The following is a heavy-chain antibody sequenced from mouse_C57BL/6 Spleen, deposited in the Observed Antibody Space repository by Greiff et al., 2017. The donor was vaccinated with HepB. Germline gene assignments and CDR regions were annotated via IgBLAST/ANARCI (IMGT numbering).Heavy chain of an antibody. CDR3: AREGGGSSAMDY. CDR2: IDPSDSYT. J-gene: IGHJ4*01. CDR1: GYTFTSYW. V-gene: IGHV1-59*01. D-gene: IGHD1-1*01. Sequence: QVQLQQPGAELVRPGTSVKLSCKASGYTFTSYWMHWVKQRPGQGLEWIGVIDPSDSYTNYNQKFKGKATLTVDTSSSTAYMQLSSLTSEDSAVFYCAREGGGSSAMDYWGQGTSVTVSS.